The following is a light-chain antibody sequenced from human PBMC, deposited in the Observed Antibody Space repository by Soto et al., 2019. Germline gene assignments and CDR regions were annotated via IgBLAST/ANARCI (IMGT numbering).Light chain of an antibody. CDR1: QSISSW. J-gene: IGKJ4*01. V-gene: IGKV1-5*03. Sequence: DIQMTQSPSTLSASVGDRVTITCRASQSISSWLAWYQQKPGKARKLLIYKTSSLESGVPSRFSGSGSGTEFTLTSTSLQPDDFASYYCQQYNSYPLSFGGGTKVEIE. CDR2: KTS. CDR3: QQYNSYPLS.